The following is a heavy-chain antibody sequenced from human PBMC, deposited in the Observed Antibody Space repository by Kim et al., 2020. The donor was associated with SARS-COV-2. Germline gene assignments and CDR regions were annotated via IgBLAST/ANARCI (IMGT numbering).Heavy chain of an antibody. J-gene: IGHJ2*01. V-gene: IGHV1-18*01. CDR3: ARVVDRYDSSGGDFDL. D-gene: IGHD3-22*01. CDR1: GYTFTSYG. CDR2: ISAYNGNT. Sequence: ASVKVSCKASGYTFTSYGISWVRQAPGQGLEWMGWISAYNGNTNYAQKLQGRVTMTTDTSTSTAYMELRSLRSDDTAVYYCARVVDRYDSSGGDFDLWGRGTLVTVSS.